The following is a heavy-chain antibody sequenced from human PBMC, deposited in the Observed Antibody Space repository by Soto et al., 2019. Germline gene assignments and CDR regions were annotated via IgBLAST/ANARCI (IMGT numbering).Heavy chain of an antibody. D-gene: IGHD3-3*01. CDR3: ARGGRITIFGVVTPFYYGMDV. Sequence: QVQLVESGGGLVKPGGSLRLSCAASGFTFSDYYMSWIRQAPGKGLEWVSYISSSGSTIYYADSVKGRFTISRDNAKNSLYLQMNSLRAEDTAVYYCARGGRITIFGVVTPFYYGMDVWGQRTTVTVSS. CDR2: ISSSGSTI. V-gene: IGHV3-11*01. J-gene: IGHJ6*02. CDR1: GFTFSDYY.